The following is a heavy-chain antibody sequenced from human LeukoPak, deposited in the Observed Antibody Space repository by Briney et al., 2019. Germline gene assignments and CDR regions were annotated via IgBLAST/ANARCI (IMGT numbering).Heavy chain of an antibody. CDR2: LRGDGET. D-gene: IGHD3-22*01. J-gene: IGHJ4*02. Sequence: GGSLRLSCAASGFTFSNYAMSWVRQAPAGGLEWVSSLRGDGETFYADSVKGRFTISRDNPRNTLYMQMSSLRAEDTAVYYCAIMHRYYDGSGYWVQWGQGTLVTVSS. CDR1: GFTFSNYA. V-gene: IGHV3-23*01. CDR3: AIMHRYYDGSGYWVQ.